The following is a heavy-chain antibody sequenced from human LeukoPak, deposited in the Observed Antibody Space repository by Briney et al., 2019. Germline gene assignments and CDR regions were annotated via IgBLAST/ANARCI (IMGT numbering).Heavy chain of an antibody. V-gene: IGHV1-2*02. J-gene: IGHJ3*02. Sequence: ASVKVSCKASGYTFTGYYMHWVRQAPGQGLEWMGWINPNSGGTNYAQKFQGRVTMTRDTSITTAYMELSRLRYDDTAVYYCAREKAGTVTKPNDAFDIWGQGTMVTVSS. CDR3: AREKAGTVTKPNDAFDI. CDR1: GYTFTGYY. CDR2: INPNSGGT. D-gene: IGHD4-17*01.